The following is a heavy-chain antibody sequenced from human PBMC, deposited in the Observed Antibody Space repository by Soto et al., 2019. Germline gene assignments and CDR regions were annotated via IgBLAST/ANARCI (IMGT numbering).Heavy chain of an antibody. Sequence: GGSLRLSCAASGFTFSNYVMHWVRQAPGKGLVWVSRVSHDGSTASYADSVKGRFTISRDNSKNTLYLQMNSLRDEDTAVYYCARVGAYFGEFDYFDYWGQGTPVTVSS. CDR3: ARVGAYFGEFDYFDY. J-gene: IGHJ4*02. D-gene: IGHD3-10*01. CDR2: VSHDGSTA. V-gene: IGHV3-74*01. CDR1: GFTFSNYV.